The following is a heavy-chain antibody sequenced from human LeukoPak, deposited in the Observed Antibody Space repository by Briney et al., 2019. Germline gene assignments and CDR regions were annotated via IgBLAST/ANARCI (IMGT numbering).Heavy chain of an antibody. V-gene: IGHV3-30*02. Sequence: GGSLRLSCGASGFTFSSYGMHWVRQAPGKGLEWVAFIRYDGTDKNYADSAKGRFTISRDNSKNTMYLQMNSLRGEDTAVYYCAKGLDWSVDYWGQGTLVTVSS. CDR3: AKGLDWSVDY. J-gene: IGHJ4*02. D-gene: IGHD3/OR15-3a*01. CDR2: IRYDGTDK. CDR1: GFTFSSYG.